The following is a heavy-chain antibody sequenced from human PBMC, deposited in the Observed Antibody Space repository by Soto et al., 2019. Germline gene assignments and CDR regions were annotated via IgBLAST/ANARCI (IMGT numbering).Heavy chain of an antibody. J-gene: IGHJ4*02. CDR3: ARESRGYSYGPKPFDY. CDR1: GGTFSSYA. Sequence: SVNVSCKASGGTFSSYAISWVRQAPGQGLEWMGGIIPIFGTANYAQKFQGRVTITADKSTSTAYMELSSLRSEDTAVYYCARESRGYSYGPKPFDYWGQGTLVTVSS. CDR2: IIPIFGTA. V-gene: IGHV1-69*06. D-gene: IGHD5-18*01.